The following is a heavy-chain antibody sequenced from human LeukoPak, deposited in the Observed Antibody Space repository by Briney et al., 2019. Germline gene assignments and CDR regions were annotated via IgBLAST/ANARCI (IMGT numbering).Heavy chain of an antibody. D-gene: IGHD3-3*01. V-gene: IGHV1-18*01. CDR1: GYTFTSYG. J-gene: IGHJ6*03. CDR2: ISAYNGNT. CDR3: ARDLARPYDFWSGYSNHYYYYYMDV. Sequence: ASVKVSCKASGYTFTSYGISWVRQAPGQGLEWMGWISAYNGNTNYAQKLQGRVTITTDTPTSTDYMELRSLRSADTAVYYCARDLARPYDFWSGYSNHYYYYYMDVWGKGTTVTVSS.